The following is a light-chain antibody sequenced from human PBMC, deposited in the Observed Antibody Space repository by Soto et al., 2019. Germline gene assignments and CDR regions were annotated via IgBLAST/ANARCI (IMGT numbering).Light chain of an antibody. CDR2: EGN. V-gene: IGLV1-51*02. J-gene: IGLJ2*01. CDR1: NSNIGRNY. CDR3: EAWDSSLSAVA. Sequence: QSLLTQPPSVSAAPGQKVTISCSGTNSNIGRNYELWYQQLPRSAPQLLMYEGNKRPLGIPDRFSGSKSGTSATLGITGLQTGDEDDYYCEAWDSSLSAVAFGGGTKVTVL.